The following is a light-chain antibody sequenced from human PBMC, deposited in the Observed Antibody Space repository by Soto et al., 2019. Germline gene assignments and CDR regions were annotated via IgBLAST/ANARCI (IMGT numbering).Light chain of an antibody. CDR1: QSISSY. J-gene: IGKJ4*01. CDR3: QQSYS. CDR2: ATS. V-gene: IGKV1-39*01. Sequence: DLQMTQSPSSLSASVGDRVTITCRASQSISSYLNWYQQKAGKAPQLLIYATSSLQSGVPSRFSGSGSGTGFTLTISSLQPEDFATYYCQQSYSFGAGTKVDIK.